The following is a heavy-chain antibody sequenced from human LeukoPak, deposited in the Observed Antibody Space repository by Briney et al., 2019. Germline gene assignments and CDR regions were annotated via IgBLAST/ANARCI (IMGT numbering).Heavy chain of an antibody. Sequence: ASVKVSCKASGYTFTGYYLHWVRQAPGQGLEWMGWINPNSGGTNYAQKFQGRVTMTRDTSISTAYMELSRLKSDDTAVYYCARDHSSRRFDPWGQGTLVTVSS. CDR3: ARDHSSRRFDP. J-gene: IGHJ5*02. CDR2: INPNSGGT. V-gene: IGHV1-2*02. CDR1: GYTFTGYY. D-gene: IGHD6-13*01.